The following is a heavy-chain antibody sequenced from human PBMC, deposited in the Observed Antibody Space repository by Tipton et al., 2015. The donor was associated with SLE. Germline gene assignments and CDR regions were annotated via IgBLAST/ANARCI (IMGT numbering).Heavy chain of an antibody. V-gene: IGHV4-59*01. D-gene: IGHD3-10*01. Sequence: TLSLTCTVSGDSISGSLWIWIRQPPGIGLEWIGSGHSSGSTNYNPSLKSRVTISLDTSKNQFSLKLTSATAADTAVYYCARGRALDPWGQGTLVTVSS. CDR1: GDSISGSL. J-gene: IGHJ5*02. CDR2: GHSSGST. CDR3: ARGRALDP.